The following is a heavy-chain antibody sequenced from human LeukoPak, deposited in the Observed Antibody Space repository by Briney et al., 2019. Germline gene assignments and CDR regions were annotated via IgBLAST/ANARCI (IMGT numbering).Heavy chain of an antibody. CDR1: GLTFSSYG. D-gene: IGHD2/OR15-2a*01. Sequence: GGSLRLSCAASGLTFSSYGMHWVRQAPGKGLEWVAVIWYDGSNKYYADSVKGRFTISRDNSKNTLYLQMNSLRAEDTAVYYCARDHPSYGLDYWGQGTLVTVSS. V-gene: IGHV3-33*08. J-gene: IGHJ4*02. CDR2: IWYDGSNK. CDR3: ARDHPSYGLDY.